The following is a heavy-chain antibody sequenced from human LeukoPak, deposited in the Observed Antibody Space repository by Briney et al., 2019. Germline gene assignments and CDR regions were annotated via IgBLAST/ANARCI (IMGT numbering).Heavy chain of an antibody. Sequence: SETLSLTCTVSGYSISSGYYWGWIRQPPGKGLEWIGSIYHSGSAYYNPSLKSRVTISVDTSKNQFSLKLSSVTAADTAVYYCARDQALADYYDSSGPFDYWGQGTLVTVSS. CDR3: ARDQALADYYDSSGPFDY. V-gene: IGHV4-38-2*02. D-gene: IGHD3-22*01. CDR2: IYHSGSA. J-gene: IGHJ4*02. CDR1: GYSISSGYY.